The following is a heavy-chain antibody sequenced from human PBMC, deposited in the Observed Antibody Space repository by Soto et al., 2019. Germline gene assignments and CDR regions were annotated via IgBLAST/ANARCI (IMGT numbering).Heavy chain of an antibody. CDR1: GFSFSSYG. V-gene: IGHV3-33*06. D-gene: IGHD5-12*01. J-gene: IGHJ5*01. CDR2: ICCGDSNA. CDR3: AKRARGYSLSFVDS. Sequence: LRLSCAASGFSFSSYGMNWVRQAPGKELEWVSVICCGDSNAYFADSVKGRFTISRDNSMNTLYLQMNSLRPEDTAMYYCAKRARGYSLSFVDSWGQGALVTVSS.